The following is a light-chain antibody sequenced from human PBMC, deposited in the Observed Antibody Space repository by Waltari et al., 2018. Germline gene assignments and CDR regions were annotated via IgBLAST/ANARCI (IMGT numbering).Light chain of an antibody. V-gene: IGKV1-9*01. J-gene: IGKJ5*01. CDR3: QQLNSYPLT. Sequence: IQLTQPPSSLSASVGDRVTITCRASQGISSYVAGYQQKPGKAPKILIYAASTLQSGVPSRFSGSGSGTDFTLTISSLQPEDFATYYCQQLNSYPLTFGQGTRLEIK. CDR1: QGISSY. CDR2: AAS.